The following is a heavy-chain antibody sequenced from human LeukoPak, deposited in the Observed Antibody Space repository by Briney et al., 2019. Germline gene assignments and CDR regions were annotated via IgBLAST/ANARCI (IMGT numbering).Heavy chain of an antibody. CDR3: GRDDVLGSGSIDY. CDR2: IRSDGGET. CDR1: GISFTDHW. V-gene: IGHV3-74*01. J-gene: IGHJ4*02. Sequence: GGSLRLSCGAAGISFTDHWLHWVRQAPGKGLGWVSRIRSDGGETNYADSVKGRFTISRDNAKNTLYLQMNSLGVEDTAVYYCGRDDVLGSGSIDYWGQGVLVTVSS. D-gene: IGHD3-10*01.